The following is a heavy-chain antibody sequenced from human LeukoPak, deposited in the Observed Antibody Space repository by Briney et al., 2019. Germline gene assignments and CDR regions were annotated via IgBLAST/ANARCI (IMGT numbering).Heavy chain of an antibody. CDR1: GFTFDDYA. D-gene: IGHD2-15*01. J-gene: IGHJ4*02. CDR3: AKSDGTLPFDY. V-gene: IGHV3-9*01. Sequence: PGGSLRLSCAASGFTFDDYAMHWVRQAPGKGLEWVSGISWNSGSIGYADSVKGRFTISRDNAKNSLYLQMSSLRAEDTALYYCAKSDGTLPFDYWGQGTLVTVSS. CDR2: ISWNSGSI.